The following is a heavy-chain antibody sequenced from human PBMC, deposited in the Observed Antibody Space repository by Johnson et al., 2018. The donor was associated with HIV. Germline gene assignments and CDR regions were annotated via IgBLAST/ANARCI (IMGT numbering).Heavy chain of an antibody. D-gene: IGHD3-22*01. CDR3: TTSPGDSGWCWSAFDI. V-gene: IGHV3-15*01. J-gene: IGHJ3*02. Sequence: VQLVESGGGLVKPGGSLRLSCAASGFTFSNAWMTWVRQAPGRGLEWVGRIKSRTDGGTADYAAPVKGRFTIARDDSKNTLYLQMNSLKTDDTAVYYCTTSPGDSGWCWSAFDIWGQGSMVTVSS. CDR1: GFTFSNAW. CDR2: IKSRTDGGTA.